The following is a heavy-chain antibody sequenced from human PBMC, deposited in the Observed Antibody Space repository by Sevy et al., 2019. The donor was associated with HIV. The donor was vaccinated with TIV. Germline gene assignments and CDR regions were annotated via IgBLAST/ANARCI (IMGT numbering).Heavy chain of an antibody. V-gene: IGHV3-30-3*02. Sequence: GSLRLSCAASGFIFSTSPMHWVRQAPGKGLECVAILSYDDSDENYADSVNGRFTISRDNSKNTLYLQMNSLRTEDTAVYYCAKDDLGSIDYWGQGTLVTVSS. CDR3: AKDDLGSIDY. D-gene: IGHD3-10*01. J-gene: IGHJ4*02. CDR1: GFIFSTSP. CDR2: LSYDDSDE.